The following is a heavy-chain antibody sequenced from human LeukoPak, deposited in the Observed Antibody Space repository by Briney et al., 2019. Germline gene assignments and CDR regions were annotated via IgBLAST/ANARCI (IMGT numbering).Heavy chain of an antibody. Sequence: ASVKVSCKASGGTFCSYAISWVRQAPGQGLEWMGGIIPIFGTANYAQKFQGRVTITADESTSTAYMGLSSLRSEDTAVYYCARGYCSGGSCYSLGSWFDPWGQGALVTVSS. CDR1: GGTFCSYA. CDR2: IIPIFGTA. CDR3: ARGYCSGGSCYSLGSWFDP. J-gene: IGHJ5*02. V-gene: IGHV1-69*13. D-gene: IGHD2-15*01.